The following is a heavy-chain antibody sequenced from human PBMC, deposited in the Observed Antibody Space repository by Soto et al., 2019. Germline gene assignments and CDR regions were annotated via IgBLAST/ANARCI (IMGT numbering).Heavy chain of an antibody. J-gene: IGHJ4*02. Sequence: PGGSLRLSCAASAFTFSSYGMNWVRQAPGKGLEWVAVISYDGSNKYYADSVKGRFTISRDNSKNTLFLQMNSLRAEDTAVYYCARDCRRLAVTGSAFDSWGQGALITVSS. CDR3: ARDCRRLAVTGSAFDS. D-gene: IGHD6-19*01. CDR2: ISYDGSNK. CDR1: AFTFSSYG. V-gene: IGHV3-33*05.